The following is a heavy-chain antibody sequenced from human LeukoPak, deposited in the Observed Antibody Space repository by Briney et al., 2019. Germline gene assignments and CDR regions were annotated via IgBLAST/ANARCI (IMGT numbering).Heavy chain of an antibody. Sequence: ASVRVSCKASGYTFTSYYMRWGRQAPGQGLEWMVIINPSVGSTSYAHNFQVRVTMTRDKSTSTVYMELRSMRSEDTAVYYCARGSAKGWFAPWGQGKLVTVSS. CDR2: INPSVGST. V-gene: IGHV1-46*01. J-gene: IGHJ5*02. CDR3: ARGSAKGWFAP. CDR1: GYTFTSYY. D-gene: IGHD2-15*01.